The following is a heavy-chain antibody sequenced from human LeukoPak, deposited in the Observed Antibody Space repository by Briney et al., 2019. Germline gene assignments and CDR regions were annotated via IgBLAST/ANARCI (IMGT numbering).Heavy chain of an antibody. CDR3: ATPRPYYYDSSGPYYPSDY. Sequence: SVKVSCKASGGTFSSYAISWVRQAPGQGLEWMGGIIPIFGTANYAQKFQGRVTITTDESTSTAYMELSSLRSEDTAVYYCATPRPYYYDSSGPYYPSDYWGQGTLVTVSS. J-gene: IGHJ4*02. D-gene: IGHD3-22*01. CDR1: GGTFSSYA. V-gene: IGHV1-69*05. CDR2: IIPIFGTA.